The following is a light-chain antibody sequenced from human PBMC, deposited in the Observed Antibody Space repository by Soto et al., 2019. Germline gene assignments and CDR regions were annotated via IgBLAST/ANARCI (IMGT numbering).Light chain of an antibody. CDR2: GAS. CDR3: QQYNNWPRT. V-gene: IGKV3-15*01. J-gene: IGKJ1*01. Sequence: EIVMTQSPATLSVSPGERATLSCRASQSVSSNLAWYQQKPGQAPRPLIYGASTRATGIPARFSGSGSGTECTLTIGSLQSEDFAVYYCQQYNNWPRTFGQGNKVEIK. CDR1: QSVSSN.